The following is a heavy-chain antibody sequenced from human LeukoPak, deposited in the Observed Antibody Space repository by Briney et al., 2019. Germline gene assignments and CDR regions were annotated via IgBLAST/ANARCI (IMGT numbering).Heavy chain of an antibody. D-gene: IGHD3-22*01. CDR3: ARFYYDSRGYWYYFDY. J-gene: IGHJ4*02. V-gene: IGHV4-59*08. Sequence: SETLSLTCTVSGGSITSDYWSWIRQPPGKGLEWIGYVSYSGSTSYDPSLKSRVTISGDSSKKQFSLKLSSVTAADTAVYYCARFYYDSRGYWYYFDYWGQGTLVTVSS. CDR2: VSYSGST. CDR1: GGSITSDY.